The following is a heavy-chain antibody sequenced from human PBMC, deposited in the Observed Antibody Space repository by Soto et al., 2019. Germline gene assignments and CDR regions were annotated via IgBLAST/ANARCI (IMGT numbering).Heavy chain of an antibody. Sequence: EVQLVESGGGVVQPGGSLRLSCAASGFSFSDYEMNWVRQAPGKGLEWVSYSSRSGSTIEYADSVKVRFTISRDYAKTSLYLQMNSLRVEDTAVYYCAIGYYSKKFDYWGQGTLVSVSS. CDR3: AIGYYSKKFDY. V-gene: IGHV3-48*03. D-gene: IGHD3-22*01. CDR1: GFSFSDYE. CDR2: SSRSGSTI. J-gene: IGHJ4*02.